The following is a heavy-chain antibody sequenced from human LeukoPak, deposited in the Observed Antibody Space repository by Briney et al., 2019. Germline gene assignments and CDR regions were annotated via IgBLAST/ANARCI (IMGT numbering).Heavy chain of an antibody. Sequence: GESLKISCKGFGYNFPSYWIGWVRQMPGKGLEWMGIIYPGDSDTRYSPSCQGQVTISVDKSISTAYLQWSSLKASGTAMYYRARKPHGGYYGMDVWGQGTTVTVSS. V-gene: IGHV5-51*01. CDR3: ARKPHGGYYGMDV. CDR1: GYNFPSYW. J-gene: IGHJ6*02. CDR2: IYPGDSDT. D-gene: IGHD3-10*01.